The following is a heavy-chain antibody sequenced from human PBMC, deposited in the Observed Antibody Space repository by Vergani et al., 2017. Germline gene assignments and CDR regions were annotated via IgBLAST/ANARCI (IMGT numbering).Heavy chain of an antibody. V-gene: IGHV3-48*01. J-gene: IGHJ4*02. CDR2: ISSSSGTI. CDR1: GFTFSSYS. D-gene: IGHD1-26*01. Sequence: EVQLVESGGGLVQPGGSLRLSCAASGFTFSSYSMNWVRQAPGKGLEWVSYISSSSGTIYYTDSVKGRFTISRDNAKNSLYLQMISLRAEDTAVYDCARTTNPDYWGQGTLVTVSS. CDR3: ARTTNPDY.